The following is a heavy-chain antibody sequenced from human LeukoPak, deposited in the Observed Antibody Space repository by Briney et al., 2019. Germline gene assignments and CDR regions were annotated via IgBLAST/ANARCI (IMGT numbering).Heavy chain of an antibody. CDR2: IWYDGSNK. Sequence: PGGSLRLSCAASGFTFSSYGMHWVRRAPGKGLEWVAVIWYDGSNKYYADSVKGRFTISRDNSKNTLYLQMNSLRAEDTAVYYCAREGNYYDSSGYYTGYFDYWGQGTLVTVSS. J-gene: IGHJ4*02. CDR3: AREGNYYDSSGYYTGYFDY. V-gene: IGHV3-33*01. CDR1: GFTFSSYG. D-gene: IGHD3-22*01.